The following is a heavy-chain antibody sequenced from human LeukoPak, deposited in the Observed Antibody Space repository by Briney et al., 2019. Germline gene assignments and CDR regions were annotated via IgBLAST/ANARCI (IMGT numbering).Heavy chain of an antibody. CDR1: GFTFSTYW. Sequence: PGGSLRLSCTASGFTFSTYWMSWVRQAPGKGLECVVSIKQDGSEKEYVDSVKGRFTISRDNAKNSLYLQMISLRAEDTAVYYCARWRGAQSEFEYWGQGTLVTVSS. J-gene: IGHJ4*02. D-gene: IGHD3-3*01. CDR2: IKQDGSEK. V-gene: IGHV3-7*01. CDR3: ARWRGAQSEFEY.